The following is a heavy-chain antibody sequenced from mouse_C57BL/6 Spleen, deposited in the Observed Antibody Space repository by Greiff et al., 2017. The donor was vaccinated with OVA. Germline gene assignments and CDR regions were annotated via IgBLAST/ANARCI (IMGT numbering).Heavy chain of an antibody. CDR2: IYPGSGST. CDR3: ARREYGSYYFDY. D-gene: IGHD2-10*02. CDR1: GYTFTSYW. Sequence: QVQLQQPGAELVKPGASVKMSCKASGYTFTSYWITWVKQRPGQGLEWIGDIYPGSGSTNYNETFKSKATLTVDTSSSTAYMQLSSLTSEDSAVYYCARREYGSYYFDYWGQGTTLTVSS. J-gene: IGHJ2*01. V-gene: IGHV1-55*01.